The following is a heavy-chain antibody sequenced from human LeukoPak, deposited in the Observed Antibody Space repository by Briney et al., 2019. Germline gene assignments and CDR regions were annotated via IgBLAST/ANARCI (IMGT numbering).Heavy chain of an antibody. D-gene: IGHD3-10*01. CDR2: ISGGGSSA. CDR1: GFTFSSYA. J-gene: IGHJ4*02. Sequence: GGSLRLSCAASGFTFSSYAMSWVRQVPGKGLEWVSAISGGGSSAYYAGFVKGRFTISRDNSKNMLYLQMSSLRAEDTAVYYCAKDLYGSGREGIFDYWGQGTLVTVSS. CDR3: AKDLYGSGREGIFDY. V-gene: IGHV3-23*01.